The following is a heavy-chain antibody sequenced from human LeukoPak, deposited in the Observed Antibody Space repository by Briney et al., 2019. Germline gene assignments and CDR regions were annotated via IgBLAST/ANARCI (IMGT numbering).Heavy chain of an antibody. Sequence: PGGSLRLSCAAAGFTFSSYEMNWVRQAPGKGLEWVSYISSSGSTIYYADSVKGRFTISRDNAKNSLYLQMNSLRAEDTAVYYCARAPYYYDSSGYYPVGGDYWGQGTLVTVSS. CDR2: ISSSGSTI. CDR1: GFTFSSYE. CDR3: ARAPYYYDSSGYYPVGGDY. D-gene: IGHD3-22*01. J-gene: IGHJ4*02. V-gene: IGHV3-48*03.